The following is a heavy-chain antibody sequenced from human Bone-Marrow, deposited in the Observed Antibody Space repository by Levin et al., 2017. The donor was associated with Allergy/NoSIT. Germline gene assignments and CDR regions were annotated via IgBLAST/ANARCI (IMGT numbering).Heavy chain of an antibody. D-gene: IGHD6-13*01. CDR2: IYSGGDT. Sequence: GESLKISCAASGFTVSRNYMSWVRQAPGKGLEWVSLIYSGGDTQYADSVKGRFTISRDNSKNTLYLQMNSLRADDTAVYYCARDGVGTAAGTPWGQGTLVSVSS. J-gene: IGHJ4*02. V-gene: IGHV3-66*01. CDR3: ARDGVGTAAGTP. CDR1: GFTVSRNY.